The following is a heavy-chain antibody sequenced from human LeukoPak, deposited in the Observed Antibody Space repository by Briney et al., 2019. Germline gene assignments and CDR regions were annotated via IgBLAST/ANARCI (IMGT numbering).Heavy chain of an antibody. CDR2: IRYDAINK. Sequence: GGSLRLSCAASGYTFSTYGMHWVRQAPGKGLEWVAFIRYDAINKYYADSVKGRFTISRDNSRNTLYLQMNSLRAEDTALYYCAKDGDTVSGTYYFDMDVWSKGTTVTISS. CDR3: AKDGDTVSGTYYFDMDV. V-gene: IGHV3-30*02. J-gene: IGHJ6*03. CDR1: GYTFSTYG. D-gene: IGHD1-26*01.